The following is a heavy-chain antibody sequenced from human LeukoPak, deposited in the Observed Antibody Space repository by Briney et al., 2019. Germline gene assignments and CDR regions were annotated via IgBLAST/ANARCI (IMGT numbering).Heavy chain of an antibody. CDR3: ARGSDYDFWSGYYKLYYYMDV. J-gene: IGHJ6*03. Sequence: SETLSLTCAVYGGSFSGYYWSWIRQPPGKGLEWIGEINHSGSTNYNPSLKSRVTISVDTSKNQFPLKLSSVTAADTAVYYCARGSDYDFWSGYYKLYYYMDVWGKGTTVTVSS. D-gene: IGHD3-3*01. CDR1: GGSFSGYY. CDR2: INHSGST. V-gene: IGHV4-34*01.